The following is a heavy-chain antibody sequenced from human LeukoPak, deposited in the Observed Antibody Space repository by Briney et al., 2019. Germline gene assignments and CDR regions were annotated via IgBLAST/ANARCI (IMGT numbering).Heavy chain of an antibody. CDR1: GFTFSSYG. V-gene: IGHV3-30*03. CDR3: GRDLGGRSGY. D-gene: IGHD1-26*01. CDR2: ISYDGSNK. J-gene: IGHJ4*02. Sequence: PGGSLRLSCAASGFTFSSYGMHWVRQAPGKGLEWVAVISYDGSNKYYADSVKGRFTISRDNSKNTLYLQVNSLRAEDTAVYYCGRDLGGRSGYWGQGTLVTVSS.